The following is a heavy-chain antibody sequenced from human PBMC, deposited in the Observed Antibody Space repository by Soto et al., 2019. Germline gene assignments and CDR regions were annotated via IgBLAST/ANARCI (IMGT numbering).Heavy chain of an antibody. CDR3: ARDTTGPPFDS. D-gene: IGHD4-4*01. CDR2: IRQDGSEK. V-gene: IGHV3-7*01. CDR1: GFTFSAYW. Sequence: EVQLVESGGGLVQPGGSLRLSCAASGFTFSAYWMSWVRQAPGKGLEWVANIRQDGSEKYYVDSVKGRFTISRDNAKNSLYLQMNSLRAEDAAVYFCARDTTGPPFDSWGQGTLVAVSS. J-gene: IGHJ4*02.